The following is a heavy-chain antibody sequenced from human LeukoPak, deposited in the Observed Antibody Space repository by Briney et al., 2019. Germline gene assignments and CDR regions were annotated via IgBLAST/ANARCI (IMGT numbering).Heavy chain of an antibody. CDR3: ARGGSAEYCSSTSCYRGRLYYYYYYYMDV. J-gene: IGHJ6*03. V-gene: IGHV4-34*01. CDR1: GGSFSGYY. CDR2: INHSGST. D-gene: IGHD2-2*02. Sequence: PSETLSLTCAVYGGSFSGYYWSWIRQPPGKGLEWIGEINHSGSTNYNPSLKSRVTISVDTSKNQFSLKLSSVTAADTAVYYCARGGSAEYCSSTSCYRGRLYYYYYYYMDVWGKGTTVTVSS.